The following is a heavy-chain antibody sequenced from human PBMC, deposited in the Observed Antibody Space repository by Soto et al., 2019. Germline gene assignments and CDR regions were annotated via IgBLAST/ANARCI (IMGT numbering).Heavy chain of an antibody. J-gene: IGHJ4*02. V-gene: IGHV1-69*13. CDR3: AKDTYYHDRSGYYIFDY. Sequence: SVKVSCKASVGTFSSYAISWVRQAPGQGLEWMGGIIPIFGTANYAQKFQGRVTITADESTSTAYMELSSLRSEDTAVYYCAKDTYYHDRSGYYIFDYWGQGTPVTVSS. D-gene: IGHD3-22*01. CDR2: IIPIFGTA. CDR1: VGTFSSYA.